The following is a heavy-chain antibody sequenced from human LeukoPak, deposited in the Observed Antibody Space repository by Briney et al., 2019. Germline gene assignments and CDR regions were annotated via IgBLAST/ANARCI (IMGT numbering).Heavy chain of an antibody. V-gene: IGHV4-34*01. D-gene: IGHD5-18*01. CDR3: ASAAGLRGYSSGPRLQH. J-gene: IGHJ1*01. CDR1: GGSFSGYY. Sequence: SETLCLTCAVYGGSFSGYYWSWIRQPPGKGREWMGEINHSGSTNYTPSLKSRVTISVDTSKNQFSLKLSSVTAADTDVYYCASAAGLRGYSSGPRLQHWGQGTLVTVSS. CDR2: INHSGST.